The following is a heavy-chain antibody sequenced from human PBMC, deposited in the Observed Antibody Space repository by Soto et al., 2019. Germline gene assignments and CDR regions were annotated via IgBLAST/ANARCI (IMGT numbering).Heavy chain of an antibody. CDR3: ARTPNPGYCSSTSCYTGYNWFDP. V-gene: IGHV1-69*06. CDR2: IISIFGTA. Sequence: ASVKVSCKASGGTFSSYAISWVRQAPGQGLEWMGGIISIFGTANYAQKFQGRVTITADKSTSTAYMELSSLRSEDTAVYYCARTPNPGYCSSTSCYTGYNWFDPWGQGTLVTVSS. CDR1: GGTFSSYA. D-gene: IGHD2-2*02. J-gene: IGHJ5*02.